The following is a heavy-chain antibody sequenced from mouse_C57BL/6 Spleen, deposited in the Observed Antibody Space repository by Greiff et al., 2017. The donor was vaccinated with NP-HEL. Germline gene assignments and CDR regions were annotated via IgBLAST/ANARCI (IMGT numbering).Heavy chain of an antibody. D-gene: IGHD2-3*01. CDR1: GYTFTDYY. V-gene: IGHV1-76*01. Sequence: QVQLKQSGAELVRPGASVKLSCKASGYTFTDYYINWVKQRPGQGLEWIARIYPGSGNTYYNEKFKGKATLTAEKSSSTAYMQLSSLTSEDSAVYFCARWLLLAMDYWGQGTSVTVSS. CDR3: ARWLLLAMDY. CDR2: IYPGSGNT. J-gene: IGHJ4*01.